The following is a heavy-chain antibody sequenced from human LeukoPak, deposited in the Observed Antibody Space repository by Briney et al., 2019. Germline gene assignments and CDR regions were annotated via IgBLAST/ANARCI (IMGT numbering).Heavy chain of an antibody. Sequence: GGSLRLSCAASGFDVSDTYMSWVRQAPGKGLEWVSVIFSGGDTIYSDSVTGRFRLSRDHSKNILYLQMSSLRVDDSAVYYCAKDNNGPAFWGQGTLVTVSS. V-gene: IGHV3-53*01. CDR2: IFSGGDT. CDR1: GFDVSDTY. CDR3: AKDNNGPAF. D-gene: IGHD1/OR15-1a*01. J-gene: IGHJ4*02.